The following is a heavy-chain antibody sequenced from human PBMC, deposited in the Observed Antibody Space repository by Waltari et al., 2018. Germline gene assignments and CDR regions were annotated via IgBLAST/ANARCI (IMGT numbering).Heavy chain of an antibody. J-gene: IGHJ4*02. CDR3: SSTSTYSSGWYYFDY. CDR2: INHSGST. D-gene: IGHD6-19*01. V-gene: IGHV4-34*01. Sequence: QVQLQQWGAGLLKPSETLSLTCAVYGGSFSGYYWSWIRQPPGKGLEWIGEINHSGSTNYNPALNGRGTISVDTSKNQFSLKLSSVTAADTAVYYCSSTSTYSSGWYYFDYWGQGTLVTVSS. CDR1: GGSFSGYY.